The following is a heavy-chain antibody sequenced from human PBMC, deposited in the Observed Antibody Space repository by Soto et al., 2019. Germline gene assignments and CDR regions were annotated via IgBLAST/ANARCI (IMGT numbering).Heavy chain of an antibody. CDR2: IYPGDSDT. CDR1: GYAFSSYW. J-gene: IGHJ5*02. V-gene: IGHV5-51*01. CDR3: ARRYCTATICAPWFDP. Sequence: GESLKISCQVSGYAFSSYWIAWLRQRPGKGLEWMGIIYPGDSDTRYSPSFQGQVTISVDKSITTAYLQWSSLKASDTAMYYCARRYCTATICAPWFDPWGQGTLFTVSS. D-gene: IGHD2-8*02.